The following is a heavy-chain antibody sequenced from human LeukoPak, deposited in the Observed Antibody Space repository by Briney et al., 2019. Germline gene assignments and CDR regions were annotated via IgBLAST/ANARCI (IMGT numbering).Heavy chain of an antibody. Sequence: PSETLSLTCAVYGGSFSGYYWSWIRQPPGKGLEWIGEINHSGSTNYNPSLKSRVTISVDTSKNQFSLKLSSVSAADTAVYYCARRGWGYCSGGSCYGPPPYFDYWGQGTLVTVSS. V-gene: IGHV4-34*01. D-gene: IGHD2-15*01. CDR3: ARRGWGYCSGGSCYGPPPYFDY. CDR2: INHSGST. J-gene: IGHJ4*02. CDR1: GGSFSGYY.